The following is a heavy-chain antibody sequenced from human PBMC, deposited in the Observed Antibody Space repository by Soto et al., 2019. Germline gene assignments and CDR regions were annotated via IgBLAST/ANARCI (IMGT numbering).Heavy chain of an antibody. CDR1: GFTFSSYA. CDR2: ISGSGGST. D-gene: IGHD3-3*01. Sequence: GGSLRLSCAASGFTFSSYAMSWVRQAPGKGLEWVSAISGSGGSTYYADSVKGRFTISRDNSKNTLYLQMNSLRAEDTAVYYCAKDWRFLECSPEPFDYWGQGTLVTVSS. V-gene: IGHV3-23*01. J-gene: IGHJ4*02. CDR3: AKDWRFLECSPEPFDY.